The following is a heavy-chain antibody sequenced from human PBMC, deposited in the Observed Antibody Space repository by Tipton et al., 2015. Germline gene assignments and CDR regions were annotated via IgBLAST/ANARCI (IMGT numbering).Heavy chain of an antibody. Sequence: TLSLTCAVSAYSISSDYYWGWIRQPPGKGLERIGSISHSGNTYYNTSLKSRLTMSRDTSKNHFSLKLTSVTAADTAVYYCACQDYDSLTRDYQTVDYWGQGTLVTVSS. CDR2: ISHSGNT. J-gene: IGHJ4*02. D-gene: IGHD3-9*01. CDR3: ACQDYDSLTRDYQTVDY. V-gene: IGHV4-38-2*01. CDR1: AYSISSDYY.